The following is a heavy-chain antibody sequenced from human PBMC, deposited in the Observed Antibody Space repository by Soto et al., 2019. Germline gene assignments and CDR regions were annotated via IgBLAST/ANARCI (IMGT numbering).Heavy chain of an antibody. J-gene: IGHJ6*02. V-gene: IGHV3-33*01. CDR2: IWYDGSNK. D-gene: IGHD3-22*01. CDR1: GFTFSSYG. CDR3: ARDPDYDRTYYYYYYGMDV. Sequence: HPGGSLRLSCAASGFTFSSYGMHWVRQAPGKGLEWVAVIWYDGSNKYYADSVKGRFTISRDSSKNTLYLQMNSLRAEDTAVYYCARDPDYDRTYYYYYYGMDVWGQGTTVTVSS.